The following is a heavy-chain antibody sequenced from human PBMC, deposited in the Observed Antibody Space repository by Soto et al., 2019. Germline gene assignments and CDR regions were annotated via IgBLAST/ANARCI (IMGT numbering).Heavy chain of an antibody. V-gene: IGHV1-3*01. CDR1: GYTFTSYA. CDR2: INAGNGNT. D-gene: IGHD3-9*01. CDR3: ARDRPYDILTGYYPHDAFDI. J-gene: IGHJ3*02. Sequence: QVQLVQSGAEVKKPGASVKVSCKASGYTFTSYAMHWVRQAPGQRLEWMGWINAGNGNTKYSQKFQGRVTITRDTSASTAYMELSSLRSEDTAVYYCARDRPYDILTGYYPHDAFDIWGQGTMVTVSS.